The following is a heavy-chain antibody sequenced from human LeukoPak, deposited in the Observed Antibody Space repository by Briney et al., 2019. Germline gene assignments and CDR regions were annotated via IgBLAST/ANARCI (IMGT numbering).Heavy chain of an antibody. V-gene: IGHV3-7*01. CDR2: IKQDGSEK. D-gene: IGHD2-2*01. Sequence: GGSLRLSCAASGFTFSSYAMSWVRQAPGKGLEWVANIKQDGSEKYYVDSVKGRFTISRDNAKNSLYLQMNTLGAEDTAVYYCARVRARSYCSSTSCYGYWGQGTLVTVSS. CDR3: ARVRARSYCSSTSCYGY. CDR1: GFTFSSYA. J-gene: IGHJ4*02.